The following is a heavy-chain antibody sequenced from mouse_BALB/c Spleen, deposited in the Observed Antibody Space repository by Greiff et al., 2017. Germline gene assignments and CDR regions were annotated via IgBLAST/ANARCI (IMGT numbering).Heavy chain of an antibody. CDR3: ARKTDYYAMDY. CDR1: GYTFTSYV. J-gene: IGHJ4*01. V-gene: IGHV1-14*01. CDR2: INPYNDGT. Sequence: LQESGPELVKPGASVKMSCKASGYTFTSYVMHWVKQKPGQGLEWIGYINPYNDGTKYNEKFKGKATLTSDKSSSTAYMELSSLTSEDSAVYYCARKTDYYAMDYWGQGTSVTVSS.